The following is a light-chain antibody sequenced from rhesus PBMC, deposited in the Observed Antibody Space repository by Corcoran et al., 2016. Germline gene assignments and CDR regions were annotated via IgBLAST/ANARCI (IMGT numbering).Light chain of an antibody. CDR2: GVS. CDR3: GSNTTSSTYI. V-gene: IGLV2S7*01. CDR1: SSDVGGYNY. Sequence: QAALTQPPSVSGSPGQSVTISCTGTSSDVGGYNYVSWYQQHPGKAPKLMIYGVSKRPSGVSDRFSGSKSGNTASLTISWLQAGDAADYYCGSNTTSSTYIFRAGNPLTVL. J-gene: IGLJ1*01.